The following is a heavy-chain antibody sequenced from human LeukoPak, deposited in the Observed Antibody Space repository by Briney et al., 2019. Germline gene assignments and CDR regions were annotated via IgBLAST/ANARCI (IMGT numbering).Heavy chain of an antibody. J-gene: IGHJ4*02. CDR3: AREMRPATTTLGAY. V-gene: IGHV1-2*02. D-gene: IGHD1-1*01. Sequence: GASVTVSFKSSGYIFTVYWIHWVRQAPGQGLEWMGFINPNSGNTNYAQKFQGRVTMTRDTSINTAYMELNGLTGDDTAVYYCAREMRPATTTLGAYWGQGTLVTVSS. CDR1: GYIFTVYW. CDR2: INPNSGNT.